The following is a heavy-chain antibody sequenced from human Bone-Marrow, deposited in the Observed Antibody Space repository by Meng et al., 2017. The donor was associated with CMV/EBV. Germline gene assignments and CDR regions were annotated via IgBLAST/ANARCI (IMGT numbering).Heavy chain of an antibody. D-gene: IGHD2-2*01. CDR3: ARFGTSPQALWFDP. J-gene: IGHJ5*02. V-gene: IGHV4-31*02. CDR1: GGSISSGGYY. CDR2: IYYSGST. Sequence: SGGSISSGGYYWSWIRQHPGKGLEWIGYIYYSGSTYYNPSLKNRVTISVDTSKNQFSLKLSSVTAADTAVYYCARFGTSPQALWFDPWGQGTLVTVSS.